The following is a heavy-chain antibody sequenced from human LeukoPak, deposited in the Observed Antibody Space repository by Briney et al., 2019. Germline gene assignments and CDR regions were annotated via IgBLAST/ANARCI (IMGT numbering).Heavy chain of an antibody. CDR1: GFTFRNYV. Sequence: GESLRLSCAASGFTFRNYVMSWVRQAPGKGLEWVAAISGSDGSTWYADSVKGRFTVSRDSSKNTLYLQMSSLRVEDTAVYYCAKDGSSSHSFIKAQKHYFDYWGQGTLVTVSS. CDR3: AKDGSSSHSFIKAQKHYFDY. CDR2: ISGSDGST. D-gene: IGHD1-26*01. V-gene: IGHV3-23*01. J-gene: IGHJ4*02.